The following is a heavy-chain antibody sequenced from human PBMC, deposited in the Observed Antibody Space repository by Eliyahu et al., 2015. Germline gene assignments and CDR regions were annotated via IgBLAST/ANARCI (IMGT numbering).Heavy chain of an antibody. CDR2: IHQDGSEK. CDR3: ATHVYDEGSPFDS. V-gene: IGHV3-7*01. D-gene: IGHD2-8*01. CDR1: ASTLSKYW. Sequence: EVQLVESGGGLVQPGGSLRLSCXASASTLSKYWXXWVRQAPGKGLEWVANIHQDGSEKHYGDSVKGRFTISRDNPKNSLSLQMNSLRAEDTAVYYCATHVYDEGSPFDSWGQGTLVTVSS. J-gene: IGHJ4*02.